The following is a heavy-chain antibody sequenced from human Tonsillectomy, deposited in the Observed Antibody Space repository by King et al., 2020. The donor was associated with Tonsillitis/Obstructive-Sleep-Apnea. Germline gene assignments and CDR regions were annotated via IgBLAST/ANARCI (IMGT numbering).Heavy chain of an antibody. D-gene: IGHD3-10*01. J-gene: IGHJ5*02. CDR2: INAGNGNT. Sequence: QLVQSGAEVKKPGASVKVSCKASGYTFTSYAMHWVRQAPGQRLEWMGWINAGNGNTKYSQKFQGRVTITRDTSASTAYMELSSLRSEDTAVYYCARDIYGSGSYYRKPLNWFDPWGQGTLVTVSS. CDR1: GYTFTSYA. V-gene: IGHV1-3*01. CDR3: ARDIYGSGSYYRKPLNWFDP.